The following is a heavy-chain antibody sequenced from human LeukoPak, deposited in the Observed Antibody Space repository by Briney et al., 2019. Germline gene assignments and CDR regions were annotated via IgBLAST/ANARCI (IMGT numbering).Heavy chain of an antibody. CDR1: GFTFSSYG. D-gene: IGHD1-1*01. V-gene: IGHV3-30*18. Sequence: GGSLRLSCAASGFTFSSYGMHWVRQAPGKGPEWVAVISYDGSNKYYADSVKGRFTISRDNFKNTLYLQMNSLRAEDTAVYYCAKDRGTPNEYYFDYWGQGTLVTVSS. J-gene: IGHJ4*02. CDR2: ISYDGSNK. CDR3: AKDRGTPNEYYFDY.